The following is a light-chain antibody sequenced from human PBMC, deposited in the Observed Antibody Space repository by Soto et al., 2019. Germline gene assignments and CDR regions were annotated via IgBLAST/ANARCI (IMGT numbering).Light chain of an antibody. Sequence: AIQMTQSPSSLSASVGDRVTITCRASQGISNDLTWYQQKPGKAPKLLIYAASSLQSGVPPRFSGSGSGTDFTLTISSLQPEDFAAYFCLQDYNFPYTFGQGTKLEIK. V-gene: IGKV1-6*01. CDR2: AAS. CDR3: LQDYNFPYT. CDR1: QGISND. J-gene: IGKJ2*01.